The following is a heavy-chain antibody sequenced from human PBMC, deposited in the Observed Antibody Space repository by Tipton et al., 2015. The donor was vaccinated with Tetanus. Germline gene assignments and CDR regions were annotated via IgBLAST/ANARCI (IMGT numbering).Heavy chain of an antibody. CDR3: ARKLADYNGGGMDV. CDR1: GGSFSDFY. D-gene: IGHD5-12*01. J-gene: IGHJ6*02. Sequence: TLSLTCAVSGGSFSDFYWSWIRQSPGKGLEWIGEINHSGSANQSPSLKSRVTISVDSSTSQFSLRLTSVTAADTAVYFCARKLADYNGGGMDVWGPGTTVTVSS. V-gene: IGHV4-34*01. CDR2: INHSGSA.